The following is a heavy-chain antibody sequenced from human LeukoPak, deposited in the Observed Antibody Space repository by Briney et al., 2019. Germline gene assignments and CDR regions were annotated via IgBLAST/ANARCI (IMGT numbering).Heavy chain of an antibody. CDR2: INPNSGGT. D-gene: IGHD1-26*01. Sequence: ASVKVSCKASGYTFTDFYMLWVRQAPGQGLEWMGWINPNSGGTDYAQKFQGRVTMTRDTSISTAYMELSRLRSDDTAVYYCARGREVDYFDYWGQGTLVTVSS. V-gene: IGHV1-2*02. CDR1: GYTFTDFY. CDR3: ARGREVDYFDY. J-gene: IGHJ4*02.